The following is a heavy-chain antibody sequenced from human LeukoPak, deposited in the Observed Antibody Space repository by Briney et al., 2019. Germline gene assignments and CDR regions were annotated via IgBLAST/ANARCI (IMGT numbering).Heavy chain of an antibody. CDR3: AREGYSYAYYFDY. J-gene: IGHJ4*02. D-gene: IGHD5-18*01. V-gene: IGHV3-7*01. CDR1: GFTFSSYW. Sequence: SGGSLRLSCAASGFTFSSYWMSWVRQAPGKGLDWVANIKQDGSEENYVDSVKGRFTISRDNAKNSLYLQMNSLRAEDTAVYYCAREGYSYAYYFDYWGQGTLVTVSS. CDR2: IKQDGSEE.